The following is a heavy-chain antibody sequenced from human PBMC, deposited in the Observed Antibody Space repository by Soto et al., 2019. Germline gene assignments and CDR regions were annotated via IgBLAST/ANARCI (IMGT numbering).Heavy chain of an antibody. J-gene: IGHJ4*02. Sequence: SGPTLVNPTQTLTLTCTFSGFSLSTSGMRVSWIRQPPGKALEWLARIDWDDDKFYSTSLKTRLTISKDTSKNQVVLTMTNMDPVDTATYSCARQYGDFDYWGQGTLVTVSS. CDR1: GFSLSTSGMR. V-gene: IGHV2-70*04. CDR3: ARQYGDFDY. CDR2: IDWDDDK. D-gene: IGHD3-10*01.